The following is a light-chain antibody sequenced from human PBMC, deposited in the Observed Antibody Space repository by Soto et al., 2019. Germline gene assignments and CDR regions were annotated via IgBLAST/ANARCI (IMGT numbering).Light chain of an antibody. V-gene: IGKV3-20*01. CDR1: QNLGTLY. J-gene: IGKJ4*01. CDR2: SAS. CDR3: QQYSSSPALT. Sequence: EIVLTQSPGTLSLSQGERGTLSCRASQNLGTLYLAWFQQKSGQAPRLLIYSASRRATGIPDRFSGSGSGTDFTLTISRLEPEDFAVYYCQQYSSSPALTFGGGTKVDIK.